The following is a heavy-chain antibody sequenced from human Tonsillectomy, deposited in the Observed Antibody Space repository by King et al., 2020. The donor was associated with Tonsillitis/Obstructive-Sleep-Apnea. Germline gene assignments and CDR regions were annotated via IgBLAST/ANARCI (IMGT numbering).Heavy chain of an antibody. CDR3: AKQGGSYYTGGLDS. J-gene: IGHJ4*02. CDR2: ISDNGGST. V-gene: IGHV3-23*04. D-gene: IGHD1-26*01. CDR1: GFTFNDYA. Sequence: VQLVESGGGLVQPGGSLRLSCAASGFTFNDYAMDWVRQAPGKGLEWVSTISDNGGSTNYSDSGKGRLTISRANSKNTLYLEMNSLRAEDTAVYYCAKQGGSYYTGGLDSWGQGNLVTVSS.